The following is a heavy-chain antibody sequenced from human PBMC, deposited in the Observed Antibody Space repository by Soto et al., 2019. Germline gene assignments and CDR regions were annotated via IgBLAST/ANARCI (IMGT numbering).Heavy chain of an antibody. D-gene: IGHD3-16*01. V-gene: IGHV4-4*07. CDR2: IDTSGTT. J-gene: IGHJ6*02. CDR1: GGSISSYY. CDR3: ARGPRGYVYYHGMDV. Sequence: SETLSLTCTVSGGSISSYYCSWIRQAAGKGLVWIGRIDTSGTTNYNPSLRSRVTMSVDASKNQFSLNLSSVTAADTAVYFCARGPRGYVYYHGMDVWGQGTTVTVSS.